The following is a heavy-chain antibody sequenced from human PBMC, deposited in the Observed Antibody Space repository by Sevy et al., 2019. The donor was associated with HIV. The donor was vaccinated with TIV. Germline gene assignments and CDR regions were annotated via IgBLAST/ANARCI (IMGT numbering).Heavy chain of an antibody. V-gene: IGHV3-30-3*01. CDR3: ARDLVRGADHMAILDY. D-gene: IGHD3-10*01. Sequence: GGSLRLSCAASGFTFSSYAMHWVRQAPGKGLEWVAVISYDGSNKYYADSMKGRFTISRDNSKNTLYLQMNSLRAEDTAVYYCARDLVRGADHMAILDYWGQGTLVTVSS. J-gene: IGHJ4*02. CDR1: GFTFSSYA. CDR2: ISYDGSNK.